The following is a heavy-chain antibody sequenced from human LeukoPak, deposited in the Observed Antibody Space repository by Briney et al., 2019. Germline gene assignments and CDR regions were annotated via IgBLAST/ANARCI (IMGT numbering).Heavy chain of an antibody. CDR1: GFTFSSYE. J-gene: IGHJ4*02. Sequence: GGSLRLSCAASGFTFSSYEMNWVRQAPGKGLEWVSYISSSGSTIYYADSVKGRFTISRDNAENSLYLQMNSLRAEDTAVYYCAKRVSPDTAMVTIDYWGQGTLVTVSS. CDR2: ISSSGSTI. V-gene: IGHV3-48*03. D-gene: IGHD5-18*01. CDR3: AKRVSPDTAMVTIDY.